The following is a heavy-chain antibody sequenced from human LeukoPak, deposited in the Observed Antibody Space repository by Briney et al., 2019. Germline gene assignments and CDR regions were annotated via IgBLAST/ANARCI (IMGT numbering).Heavy chain of an antibody. J-gene: IGHJ4*02. CDR1: GFTFSSYA. D-gene: IGHD6-19*01. V-gene: IGHV3-23*01. CDR2: ISGSGGST. Sequence: GGSLRLSCAASGFTFSSYAMSWVRQAPGKGLEWVSAISGSGGSTYYADSVKGRFTISRDNSKNTLYLQMNSLRAEDTAVYYRAKDPPPSSGLYYFDYWGQGTLVTVSS. CDR3: AKDPPPSSGLYYFDY.